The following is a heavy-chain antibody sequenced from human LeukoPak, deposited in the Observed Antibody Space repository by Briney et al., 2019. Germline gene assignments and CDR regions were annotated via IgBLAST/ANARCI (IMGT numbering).Heavy chain of an antibody. CDR3: AKDLGYCSSTSCPGGDY. D-gene: IGHD2-2*01. J-gene: IGHJ4*02. Sequence: GGSLRLSCAASGFTFSSYAMSRVRQAPGKGLEWVSAISGSGGSTYYADSVKGRFTISRDNSKNTLYLQMNSLRAEDTAVYYCAKDLGYCSSTSCPGGDYWGQGTLVTVSS. V-gene: IGHV3-23*01. CDR1: GFTFSSYA. CDR2: ISGSGGST.